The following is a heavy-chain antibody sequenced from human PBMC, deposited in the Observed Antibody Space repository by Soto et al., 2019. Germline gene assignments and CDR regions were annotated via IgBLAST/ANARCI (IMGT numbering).Heavy chain of an antibody. D-gene: IGHD3-9*01. J-gene: IGHJ3*02. CDR2: INPNSGGT. CDR1: GYTFIGYY. Sequence: QVHLVQSGAEVKKPGASVKVSCKASGYTFIGYYMHWVRQAPGQGLEWMGWINPNSGGTNFAQKFQGRVTMTRDTSISTAYMELSSLRSDDTAVYYCAKDSYYDILTGYSSNAFDIWGQGTMVSVSS. V-gene: IGHV1-2*02. CDR3: AKDSYYDILTGYSSNAFDI.